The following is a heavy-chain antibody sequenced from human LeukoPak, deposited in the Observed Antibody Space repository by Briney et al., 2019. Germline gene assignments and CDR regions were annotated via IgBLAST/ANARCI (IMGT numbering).Heavy chain of an antibody. Sequence: GGSLRLSCAASGFTFSSYSMNWVRQAPGKGLEWVSSISSSSSYIYYADSVKGRFTISRDNAKNSLYLRMNSLRAEDTAVYYCARDRFSLYYYDSSGYYRGYFQHWGQGTLVTVSS. CDR2: ISSSSSYI. CDR3: ARDRFSLYYYDSSGYYRGYFQH. CDR1: GFTFSSYS. V-gene: IGHV3-21*01. J-gene: IGHJ1*01. D-gene: IGHD3-22*01.